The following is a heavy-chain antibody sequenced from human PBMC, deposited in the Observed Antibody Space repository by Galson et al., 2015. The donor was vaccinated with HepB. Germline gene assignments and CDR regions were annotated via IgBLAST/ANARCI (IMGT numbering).Heavy chain of an antibody. CDR3: ATGLMITFGGVIVKVDAFDI. Sequence: SVKVSCKVSGYTLTELSMNWVRQAPGKGLEWMGGFDPEDGETIYAQKFQGRVTMTEDTSTDTAYMELSSLRSEDTAVYYCATGLMITFGGVIVKVDAFDIWGQGTMVTVSS. V-gene: IGHV1-24*01. J-gene: IGHJ3*02. CDR1: GYTLTELS. CDR2: FDPEDGET. D-gene: IGHD3-16*02.